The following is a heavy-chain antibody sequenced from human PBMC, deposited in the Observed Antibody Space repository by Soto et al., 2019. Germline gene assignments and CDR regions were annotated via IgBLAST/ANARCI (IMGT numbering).Heavy chain of an antibody. J-gene: IGHJ5*02. CDR3: ARVLVAAAGTVWFDP. Sequence: TLSLTCAVSGGSISSGGYSWSWIRQPPGKGLEWIGYIYHSGSTYYNPSLKSRVTISVDRSKNQFSLKLSSVTAADTAVYYCARVLVAAAGTVWFDPWGQGTLVTVS. CDR1: GGSISSGGYS. D-gene: IGHD6-13*01. V-gene: IGHV4-30-2*01. CDR2: IYHSGST.